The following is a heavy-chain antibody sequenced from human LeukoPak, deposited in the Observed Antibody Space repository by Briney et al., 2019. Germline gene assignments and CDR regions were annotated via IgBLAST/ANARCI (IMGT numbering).Heavy chain of an antibody. V-gene: IGHV3-48*03. J-gene: IGHJ4*02. CDR1: GFTFSSYE. CDR2: ISSSGSTI. Sequence: GGSLRLSCAASGFTFSSYEMNWVRQAPGKGLEWVSYISSSGSTIYYADSVKGRFTISRDNAKNSLYLQMNSLRAEDTVVYYCARDWDWGSFDYWGQGTLVTVSS. D-gene: IGHD3/OR15-3a*01. CDR3: ARDWDWGSFDY.